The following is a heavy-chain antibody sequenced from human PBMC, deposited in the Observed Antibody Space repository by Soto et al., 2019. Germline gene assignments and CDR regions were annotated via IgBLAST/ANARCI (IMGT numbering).Heavy chain of an antibody. V-gene: IGHV4-34*01. CDR1: GGSFSGYY. D-gene: IGHD3-10*01. Sequence: PSETLSLTCAVYGGSFSGYYWSWIRQPPGKGLEWIGEINHSGSTNYNPSLKSRVTISVDTSKNQFSLKLSSVTAADTAVYYCARSAVRGVITIPYFDYWGQGTLVTVSS. CDR2: INHSGST. CDR3: ARSAVRGVITIPYFDY. J-gene: IGHJ4*02.